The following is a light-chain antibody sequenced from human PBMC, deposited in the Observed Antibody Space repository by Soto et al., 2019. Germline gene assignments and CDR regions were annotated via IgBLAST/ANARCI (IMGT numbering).Light chain of an antibody. J-gene: IGLJ2*01. CDR3: SSYTSSSTLLV. Sequence: QSALTQPASVSGSPGQSITISCTGTSSDVGGYNYVSWYQQHPGKAPKLMIYEVSNRPSGVSSRFSGSQSGNTASLTISGLQAEDEADYFCSSYTSSSTLLVFGGGTKLTVL. CDR2: EVS. CDR1: SSDVGGYNY. V-gene: IGLV2-14*01.